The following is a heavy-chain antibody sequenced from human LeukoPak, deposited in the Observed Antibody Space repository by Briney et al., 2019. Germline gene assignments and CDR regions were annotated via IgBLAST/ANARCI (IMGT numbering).Heavy chain of an antibody. Sequence: SETLSLTCTVSGGSISNYYWSWIRQSPGKGLEWIGYIYYTENTNYNPSLESRVIISVDTSKNQFSLKLSSVTAADTAVYYCARHGQGYGGYYYYYMDVWGKGTTVTVSS. CDR2: IYYTENT. CDR3: ARHGQGYGGYYYYYMDV. D-gene: IGHD5-12*01. CDR1: GGSISNYY. V-gene: IGHV4-59*08. J-gene: IGHJ6*03.